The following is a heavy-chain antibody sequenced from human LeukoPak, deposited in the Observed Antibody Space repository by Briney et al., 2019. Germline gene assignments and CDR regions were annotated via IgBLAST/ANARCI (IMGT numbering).Heavy chain of an antibody. Sequence: SQTLSPTCTVSGGSISSGDYYWSWIRQPPGKGLEWIGYIYYSGSTYYNPSLKSRVTISVDTSKNQFSLKLSPVTAADTAVYYCARTMVRGVITSWFDPWGQGTLVTVSS. D-gene: IGHD3-10*01. CDR1: GGSISSGDYY. V-gene: IGHV4-30-4*01. CDR2: IYYSGST. J-gene: IGHJ5*02. CDR3: ARTMVRGVITSWFDP.